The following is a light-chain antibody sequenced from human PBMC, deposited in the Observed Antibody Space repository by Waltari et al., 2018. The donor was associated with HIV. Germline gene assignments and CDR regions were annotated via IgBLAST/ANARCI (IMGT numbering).Light chain of an antibody. Sequence: EIVLTQSPATLSLSPGGRATLSCRASQSVGTYLAWYQQKPGQAPRLLIYDASNRATGIPARFSGSGSRTDFTLTISSLEPEDFAVYYCQQRTNWPPYSFGQGTKLEIK. V-gene: IGKV3-11*01. J-gene: IGKJ2*03. CDR2: DAS. CDR1: QSVGTY. CDR3: QQRTNWPPYS.